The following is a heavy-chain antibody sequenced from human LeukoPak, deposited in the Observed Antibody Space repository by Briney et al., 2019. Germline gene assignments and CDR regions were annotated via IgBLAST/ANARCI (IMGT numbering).Heavy chain of an antibody. CDR2: ISGSGDTT. CDR1: GFTFSTYV. D-gene: IGHD2-15*01. V-gene: IGHV3-23*01. CDR3: AKEVGVASSYYFDY. J-gene: IGHJ4*02. Sequence: GGSLRLSCAASGFTFSTYVMTWVRQAPGKGLEWVSTISGSGDTTYYADSVKGRFTISRDNSKNTLYLQMNSLRAEDTAVYYCAKEVGVASSYYFDYWGQGTLVTVSS.